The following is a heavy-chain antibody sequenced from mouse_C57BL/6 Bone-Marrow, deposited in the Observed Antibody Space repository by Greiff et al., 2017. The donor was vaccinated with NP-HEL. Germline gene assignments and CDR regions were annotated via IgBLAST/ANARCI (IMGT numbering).Heavy chain of an antibody. CDR3: ARWRYYYGSSPWYFDV. J-gene: IGHJ1*03. D-gene: IGHD1-1*01. Sequence: QVQLQQSGAELVRPGTSVKMSCKASGYTFTNYWIGWAKQRPGHGLEWIGDIYPGGGYTNYNEKFKGKATLTAYKSSSTTYMQFSSLTSEASAIYYCARWRYYYGSSPWYFDVWGTGTTVTVSS. CDR1: GYTFTNYW. CDR2: IYPGGGYT. V-gene: IGHV1-63*01.